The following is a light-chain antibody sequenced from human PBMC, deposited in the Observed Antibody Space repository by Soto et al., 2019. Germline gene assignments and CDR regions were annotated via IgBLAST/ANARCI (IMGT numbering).Light chain of an antibody. CDR2: DAS. Sequence: EIVMTHSPATLSVFPWEIATLSCRASQSVSSRLAWYQQKRGQAPRLLIYDASTRATGIPARFSGSGSGTEFNLTISSLQSEDFAIYYCRHYNHWPPETFGQGTKVDIK. V-gene: IGKV3-15*01. CDR1: QSVSSR. CDR3: RHYNHWPPET. J-gene: IGKJ1*01.